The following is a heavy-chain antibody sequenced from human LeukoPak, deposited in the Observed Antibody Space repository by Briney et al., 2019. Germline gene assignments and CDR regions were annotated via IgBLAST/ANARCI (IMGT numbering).Heavy chain of an antibody. CDR3: TRAISVN. D-gene: IGHD3-9*01. J-gene: IGHJ4*02. CDR1: GFTFSTYW. V-gene: IGHV3-74*01. CDR2: ISGDGSIT. Sequence: PGGSPRLSCVASGFTFSTYWMHWVRQAPGEGLVWVSRISGDGSITNYADSVKGRFTISRDNAKNTLYLQMNSLRAEDTAVYYCTRAISVNWGQGILVTVSS.